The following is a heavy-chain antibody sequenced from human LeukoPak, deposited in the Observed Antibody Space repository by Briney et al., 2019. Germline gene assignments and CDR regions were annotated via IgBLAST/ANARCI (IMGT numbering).Heavy chain of an antibody. CDR2: INPNTGDT. D-gene: IGHD6-13*01. Sequence: ASVKVSCKASGYTFTSYYMHWVRQAPGLGLEWMGWINPNTGDTRSAQKFRGRVTMTRDTSISTIYMELSSLTSDDTAVYYCARGFGSSWFDYWGQGTLVTVSS. CDR3: ARGFGSSWFDY. CDR1: GYTFTSYY. J-gene: IGHJ4*02. V-gene: IGHV1-2*02.